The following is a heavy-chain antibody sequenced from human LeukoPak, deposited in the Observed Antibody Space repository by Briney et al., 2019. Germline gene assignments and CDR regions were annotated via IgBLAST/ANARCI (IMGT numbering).Heavy chain of an antibody. J-gene: IGHJ4*02. V-gene: IGHV1-18*01. CDR1: GYTFTSYG. D-gene: IGHD6-19*01. Sequence: ASVKVSCKASGYTFTSYGISWVRQAPGQGLEWMGWISAYNGNTNYAHKLQGRVTMTTDTSTSTAYMELRSLRSDDTAVYYCARESQYSSGWTYYLDYWGQGTLVTVSS. CDR2: ISAYNGNT. CDR3: ARESQYSSGWTYYLDY.